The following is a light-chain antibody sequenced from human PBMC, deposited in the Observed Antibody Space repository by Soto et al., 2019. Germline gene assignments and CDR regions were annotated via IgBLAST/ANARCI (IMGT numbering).Light chain of an antibody. CDR1: RTDIGGYNL. J-gene: IGLJ1*01. Sequence: QSALTQPASVSGSPGQTITISCSGTRTDIGGYNLVSWYQQHPGKAPKLLIHEVSNRPSGISNRFNASKSDNMASLTISGLRAEDEADYYCSAYSAGSTLLVFGTGTKLTVL. CDR2: EVS. V-gene: IGLV2-14*01. CDR3: SAYSAGSTLLV.